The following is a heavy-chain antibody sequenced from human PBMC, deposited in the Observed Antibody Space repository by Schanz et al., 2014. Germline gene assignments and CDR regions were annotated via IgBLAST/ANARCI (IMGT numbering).Heavy chain of an antibody. CDR2: ISASGGST. CDR3: AKQIHYDILTVTRN. CDR1: GFTFITYT. Sequence: EVLLVESGGGLVKPGGSLRLSCEASGFTFITYTMNWVRQAPGKGLEWVSTISASGGSTYYADSVKGRFTISRDNSKNILYLQMNSLRAEDTAVYYCAKQIHYDILTVTRNWGQGTLVTVSS. D-gene: IGHD3-9*01. V-gene: IGHV3-23*04. J-gene: IGHJ4*02.